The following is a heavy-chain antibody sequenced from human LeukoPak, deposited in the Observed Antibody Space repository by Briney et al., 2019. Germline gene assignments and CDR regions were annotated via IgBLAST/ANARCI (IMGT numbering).Heavy chain of an antibody. CDR3: ARDHRGVRDYFDY. CDR1: GFTFSSYT. V-gene: IGHV3-7*01. D-gene: IGHD3-10*01. J-gene: IGHJ4*02. CDR2: IKKTGSET. Sequence: GGSLRLSCAASGFTFSSYTMSWVRQAPGKGLEWVAYIKKTGSETYYVDSVKGRFTITRDNTRNSLFLQMNSLRAEDTAVYYCARDHRGVRDYFDYWGQGTLVTVSS.